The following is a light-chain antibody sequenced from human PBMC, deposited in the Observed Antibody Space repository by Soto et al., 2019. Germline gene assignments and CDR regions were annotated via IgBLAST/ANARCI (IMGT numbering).Light chain of an antibody. CDR2: AAS. CDR3: QHSYTTPRR. Sequence: DIQMTQSPSSLSASVGDRVTITCRASQSISSYLNWYQQKPGKAPKLLIYAASSLQSGVPSRFSGSASGTDFTLTISSLQPEDFATYYCQHSYTTPRRCGRGTKGDI. J-gene: IGKJ1*01. V-gene: IGKV1-39*01. CDR1: QSISSY.